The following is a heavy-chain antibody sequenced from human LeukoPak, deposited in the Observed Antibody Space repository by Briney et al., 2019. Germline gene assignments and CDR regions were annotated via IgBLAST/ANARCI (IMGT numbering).Heavy chain of an antibody. CDR2: INTNTGNP. V-gene: IGHV7-4-1*02. Sequence: ASVKVSCKASGYTFTTFGINWLRQAPGQGLEWMGWINTNTGNPTYAQGFTGRFVFSLDTSVSTAYLQISSLKAEDTAVYYCARERFPVDTAMGQFDYWGQGTLVTVSS. CDR3: ARERFPVDTAMGQFDY. D-gene: IGHD5-18*01. J-gene: IGHJ4*02. CDR1: GYTFTTFG.